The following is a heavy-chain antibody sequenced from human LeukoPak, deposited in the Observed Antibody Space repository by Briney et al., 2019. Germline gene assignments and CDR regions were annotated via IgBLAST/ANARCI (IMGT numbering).Heavy chain of an antibody. J-gene: IGHJ4*02. Sequence: SETLSLTCAVYGGSFSGYYWSWIRQPPGKGLEWIGEINHSGSTNYNPSLKSRVTMSVDTSKNQFSLKLSSVTAADTAVYYCAKERGIGGTNTFDNWGQGTLVTVSS. D-gene: IGHD1-1*01. CDR2: INHSGST. CDR3: AKERGIGGTNTFDN. CDR1: GGSFSGYY. V-gene: IGHV4-34*01.